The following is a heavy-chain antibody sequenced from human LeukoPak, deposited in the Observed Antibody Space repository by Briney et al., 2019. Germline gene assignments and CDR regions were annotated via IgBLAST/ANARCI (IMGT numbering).Heavy chain of an antibody. D-gene: IGHD4-17*01. V-gene: IGHV1-2*02. CDR1: GYTFTGYY. J-gene: IGHJ4*02. CDR3: ATTQYGDYTLGDY. CDR2: INPNSCGT. Sequence: GASVKVSCKASGYTFTGYYIHWVRQAPGQGLEWMGWINPNSCGTNSAQKFQGRVTMTRDTSISTAYMELSSLRSDDTAVYYCATTQYGDYTLGDYWGQGTLVSVSS.